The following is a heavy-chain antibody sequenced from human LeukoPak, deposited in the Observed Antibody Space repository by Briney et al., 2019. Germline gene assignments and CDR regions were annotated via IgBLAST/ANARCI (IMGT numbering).Heavy chain of an antibody. Sequence: PGGSLRLSCAASGFTFSSYAMSWVRQAPGKGLEWVANIKQDGSEKYYVDSVKGRFTISRDNAKNSLYLQMNSLRAEDTAVYYCARVVSIVAFEDFFDYWGQGTLVTVSS. CDR3: ARVVSIVAFEDFFDY. CDR2: IKQDGSEK. D-gene: IGHD5-12*01. V-gene: IGHV3-7*03. J-gene: IGHJ4*02. CDR1: GFTFSSYA.